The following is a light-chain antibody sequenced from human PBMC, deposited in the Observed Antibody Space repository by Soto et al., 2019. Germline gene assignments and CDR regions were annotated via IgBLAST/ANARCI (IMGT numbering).Light chain of an antibody. V-gene: IGKV1-39*01. CDR1: QSIDIY. CDR2: AAS. Sequence: DLQLTQSPSSLSASVGDRVTITCRTSQSIDIYLNWYQQRPGQVPKLLIYAASNLQRGVPSRFGGSGSGTEFTLTISSLQPEDFATYYCQQGYSIPTFGQGTKVGIK. J-gene: IGKJ2*01. CDR3: QQGYSIPT.